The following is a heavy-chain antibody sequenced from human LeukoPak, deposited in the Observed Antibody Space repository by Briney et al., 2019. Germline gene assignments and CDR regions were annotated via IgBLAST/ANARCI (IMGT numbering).Heavy chain of an antibody. Sequence: PGGSLRLSCAVSGLTFRNYGMHWVRQAPGKGLEWVANIKQDGSEKYYVGSVKGRFTISRDNAKNSLYLQMNSLRAEDTAVYYCARQVTDRSSGYYYWGQGTLVTVSS. CDR1: GLTFRNYG. V-gene: IGHV3-7*03. CDR3: ARQVTDRSSGYYY. CDR2: IKQDGSEK. J-gene: IGHJ4*02. D-gene: IGHD3-22*01.